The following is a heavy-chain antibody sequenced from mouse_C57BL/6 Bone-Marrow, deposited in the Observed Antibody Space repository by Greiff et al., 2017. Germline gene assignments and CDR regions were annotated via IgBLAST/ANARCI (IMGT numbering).Heavy chain of an antibody. CDR3: AKEGFTGDY. V-gene: IGHV1-26*01. J-gene: IGHJ4*01. CDR2: INPNNGGT. CDR1: GYTFTDYY. Sequence: VQLQQSGPELVKPGASVKISCKASGYTFTDYYMNWVKQSHGKSLEWIGDINPNNGGTSYNQKFKGKATLTVDKSSSTAYMELRSLTSEDSAVYYCAKEGFTGDYWGQGTSVTVSS.